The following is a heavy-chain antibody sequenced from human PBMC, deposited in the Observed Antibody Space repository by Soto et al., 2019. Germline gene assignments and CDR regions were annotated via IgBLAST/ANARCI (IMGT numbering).Heavy chain of an antibody. Sequence: QVQLQQWGAGLLKPSETLSLTCAVYGGSFSGYYWSWIRQPPGKGLEWIGEINHSGSTNYNPSLKSRVTISVDTSKNQFSLKLSSVTAADTAVYYCARTRSLLRYFGSAPRIDYWGQGTLVTVSS. J-gene: IGHJ4*02. CDR3: ARTRSLLRYFGSAPRIDY. V-gene: IGHV4-34*01. CDR2: INHSGST. D-gene: IGHD3-9*01. CDR1: GGSFSGYY.